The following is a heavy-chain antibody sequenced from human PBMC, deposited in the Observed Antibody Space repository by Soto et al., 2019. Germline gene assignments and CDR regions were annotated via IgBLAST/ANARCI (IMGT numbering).Heavy chain of an antibody. J-gene: IGHJ1*01. V-gene: IGHV1-69*12. D-gene: IGHD3-22*01. CDR2: IIPIFGTA. CDR3: ATRYYYDSSGYSRIGYFQH. Sequence: QVQLVQSGAEVKKPGSSVKVSCKASGGTFSSYAISWVRQAPGQGLEWMGGIIPIFGTANYAQKFQGRVTITADEXXSXAXXELSSLRSEDTAVYYCATRYYYDSSGYSRIGYFQHWGQGTLVTVSS. CDR1: GGTFSSYA.